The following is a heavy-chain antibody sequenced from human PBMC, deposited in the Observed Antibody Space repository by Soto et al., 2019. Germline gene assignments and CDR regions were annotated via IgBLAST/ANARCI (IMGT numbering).Heavy chain of an antibody. V-gene: IGHV4-59*08. CDR1: GGSINSYY. Sequence: PSETLSLTFSVSGGSINSYYWGWIRQPLGKGQEWIGYISYTGSTDYSPSLKSRVTRSVDTSKNQFYLKVRAVTAADTAIYFCARHYPIGNNWNYFDYWGRGTLVTVSS. J-gene: IGHJ4*02. CDR2: ISYTGST. CDR3: ARHYPIGNNWNYFDY. D-gene: IGHD1-1*01.